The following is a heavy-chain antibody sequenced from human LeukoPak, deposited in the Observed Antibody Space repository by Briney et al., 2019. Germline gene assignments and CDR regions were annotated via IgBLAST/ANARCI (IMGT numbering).Heavy chain of an antibody. D-gene: IGHD5-12*01. CDR3: ASVGYDYYFDY. J-gene: IGHJ4*02. Sequence: ASVKVSCKASGYTFTGYYVHWVRQAPGQGLEWMGWINPNSGDTDYAQKFQGRVTMTRDTSISTAYMELSRLRSDDTAVYYCASVGYDYYFDYWGQGTLVTVSS. V-gene: IGHV1-2*02. CDR1: GYTFTGYY. CDR2: INPNSGDT.